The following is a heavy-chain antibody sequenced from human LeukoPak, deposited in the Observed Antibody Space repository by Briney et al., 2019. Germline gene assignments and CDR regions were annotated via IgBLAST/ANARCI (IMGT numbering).Heavy chain of an antibody. J-gene: IGHJ5*02. CDR1: GGSISSYY. CDR3: ARERIVGGWFDP. D-gene: IGHD1-26*01. Sequence: SETLSLTCTVSGGSISSYYWSWIRQPPGKGLEWIGYIYYSGSTNYNPSLKSRVTISVDTSKNQFSLKLSSVTAADTAVYYCARERIVGGWFDPWGQGTLVTVSS. V-gene: IGHV4-59*01. CDR2: IYYSGST.